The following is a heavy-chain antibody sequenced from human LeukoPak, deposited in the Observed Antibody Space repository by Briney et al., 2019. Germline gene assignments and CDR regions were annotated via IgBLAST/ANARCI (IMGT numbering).Heavy chain of an antibody. CDR1: GYTFTSYG. J-gene: IGHJ3*02. V-gene: IGHV1-18*01. D-gene: IGHD2-2*01. Sequence: ASVKVSCKASGYTFTSYGISWVRQAPGQELEWMGWISAYNGNTNYAQKLQGRATMTTDTSTSTAYMELRSLRSDDTAVYYCARGSCSSTSCLLFDIWGQGTMVTVSS. CDR2: ISAYNGNT. CDR3: ARGSCSSTSCLLFDI.